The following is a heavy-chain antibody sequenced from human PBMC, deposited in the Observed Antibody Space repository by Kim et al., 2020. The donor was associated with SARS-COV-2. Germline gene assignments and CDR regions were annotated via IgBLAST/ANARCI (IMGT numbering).Heavy chain of an antibody. CDR1: GYTFTSYG. CDR2: ISAYNGNT. CDR3: ARDAKRYYYGSGDYFDY. D-gene: IGHD3-10*01. V-gene: IGHV1-18*01. J-gene: IGHJ4*02. Sequence: ASVKVSCKASGYTFTSYGISWVRQAPGQGLEWMGWISAYNGNTNYAQKLQGRVTMTTDTSTSTAYMELRSLRSDDTAVYYCARDAKRYYYGSGDYFDYWGQGTLVTVSS.